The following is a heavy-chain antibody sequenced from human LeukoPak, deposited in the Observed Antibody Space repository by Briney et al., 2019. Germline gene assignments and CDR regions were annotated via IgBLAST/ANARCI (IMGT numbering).Heavy chain of an antibody. CDR2: IWYEGSNK. CDR3: AKEYDYVWGSYRYTLGY. J-gene: IGHJ4*02. Sequence: PGGSLRLSCAASGFTFSSYGMHWVRQAPGKGLEGVAVIWYEGSNKYYADSVKGRFTISRDNSKNTLYLQMNSLRAEDTAVYYCAKEYDYVWGSYRYTLGYWGQGTLVTVSS. CDR1: GFTFSSYG. D-gene: IGHD3-16*02. V-gene: IGHV3-33*06.